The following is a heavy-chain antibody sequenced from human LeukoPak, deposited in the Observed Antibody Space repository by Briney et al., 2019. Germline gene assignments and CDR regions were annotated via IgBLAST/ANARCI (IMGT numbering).Heavy chain of an antibody. CDR1: GYTFTGYY. Sequence: ASVKVSCKASGYTFTGYYMHWVGQAPGQGLEWMGWINPNSGGTNYAQKFQGRVTMTRDTSISTAYMELSRLRSDDTAVYYCARSHISTVTTIDYWGQGTLVTVSS. D-gene: IGHD4-17*01. J-gene: IGHJ4*02. CDR3: ARSHISTVTTIDY. CDR2: INPNSGGT. V-gene: IGHV1-2*02.